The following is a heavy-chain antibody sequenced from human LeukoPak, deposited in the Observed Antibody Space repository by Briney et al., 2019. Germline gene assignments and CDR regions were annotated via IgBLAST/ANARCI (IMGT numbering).Heavy chain of an antibody. D-gene: IGHD3-22*01. CDR1: GYTLTELS. CDR3: ATRTQDNTYYYDSSGYYYFDY. CDR2: FDPEDGET. J-gene: IGHJ4*02. V-gene: IGHV1-24*01. Sequence: GASVKVSCKVSGYTLTELSMHWVRQAPGKGLEWMGGFDPEDGETIYAQKFQGRVTMTEDTSTDTAYMELSSLRSEDTAVYYCATRTQDNTYYYDSSGYYYFDYWGQGTPVTVSS.